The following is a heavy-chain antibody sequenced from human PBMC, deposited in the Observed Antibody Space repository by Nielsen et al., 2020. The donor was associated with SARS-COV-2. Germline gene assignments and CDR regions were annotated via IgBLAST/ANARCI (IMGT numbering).Heavy chain of an antibody. Sequence: SVKVSCKASGYTFTSNDITWVRQAPGQGLEWMGGIIPSFGTGIYAQKLQGRITITADELTNTVYMELYSLRSEDTAVFYCARVRGSCSSSTCPMDYWGQGTLVTVSS. CDR1: GYTFTSND. CDR3: ARVRGSCSSSTCPMDY. CDR2: IIPSFGTG. D-gene: IGHD2-2*01. V-gene: IGHV1-69*13. J-gene: IGHJ4*02.